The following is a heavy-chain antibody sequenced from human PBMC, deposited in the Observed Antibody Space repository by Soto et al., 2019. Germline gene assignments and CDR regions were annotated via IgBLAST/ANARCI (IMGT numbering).Heavy chain of an antibody. CDR1: GGSISSYY. Sequence: ASETLSLTCTVPGGSISSYYWSWIRQPAGKGLEWIGRIYTSGSTNYNPSLKSRVTMSVDTSKNQFSLKLSSVTAADTAVYYCARDSYDFWSGYPTFDYWGQGTLVPVSS. J-gene: IGHJ4*02. D-gene: IGHD3-3*01. V-gene: IGHV4-4*07. CDR3: ARDSYDFWSGYPTFDY. CDR2: IYTSGST.